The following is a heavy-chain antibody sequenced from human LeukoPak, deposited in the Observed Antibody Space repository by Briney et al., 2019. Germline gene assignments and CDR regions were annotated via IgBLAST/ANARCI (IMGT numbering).Heavy chain of an antibody. CDR2: MNPNSGNT. Sequence: AASVKVSCTASGYTFTSYDINWVRQATGQGLEWMGWMNPNSGNTGYAQKFQGRVTMTRNTSISTAYMELSSLRSEDTAVYYCARGRRVTIFGVVIPKNWFDPWGQGTLVTVSS. CDR1: GYTFTSYD. V-gene: IGHV1-8*01. CDR3: ARGRRVTIFGVVIPKNWFDP. J-gene: IGHJ5*02. D-gene: IGHD3-3*01.